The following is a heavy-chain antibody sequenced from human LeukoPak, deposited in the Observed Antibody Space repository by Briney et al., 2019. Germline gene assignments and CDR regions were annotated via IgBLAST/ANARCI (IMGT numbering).Heavy chain of an antibody. CDR2: IYHSGST. CDR1: GYSISSGYY. V-gene: IGHV4-38-2*02. D-gene: IGHD2-15*01. J-gene: IGHJ4*02. Sequence: SETLSLTCTVSGYSISSGYYWGWIRQPPGKGLEWIGSIYHSGSTYYNPSLKSRVTISVDTSKNQFSLKLSSVTAADTAVYYCARPADCSGGSCFAYFDYWGQGTLVTVSS. CDR3: ARPADCSGGSCFAYFDY.